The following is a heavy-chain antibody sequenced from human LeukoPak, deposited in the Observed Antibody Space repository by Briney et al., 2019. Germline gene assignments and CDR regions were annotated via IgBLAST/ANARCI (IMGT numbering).Heavy chain of an antibody. CDR3: VVVLVPAAVWQFDL. V-gene: IGHV3-33*03. J-gene: IGHJ2*01. CDR1: GFTFINHG. CDR2: IGVDGSKK. D-gene: IGHD2-2*01. Sequence: GGSLRLSCAASGFTFINHGFHWVRQAPGKGLEWVALIGVDGSKKYYADSLKGRITVSRDNSRNTLDLQMSSLKVEDTSVYYCVVVLVPAAVWQFDLWGRGTLVTVSS.